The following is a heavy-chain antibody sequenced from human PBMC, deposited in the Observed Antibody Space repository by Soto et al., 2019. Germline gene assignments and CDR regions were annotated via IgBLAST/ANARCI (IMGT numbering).Heavy chain of an antibody. CDR3: ASKGFYGDYPYTGGNFDY. CDR2: IIPIFGTA. V-gene: IGHV1-69*06. D-gene: IGHD4-17*01. Sequence: SVKVSCKASGGTFSSYAISWVRQAPGQGLEWMGGIIPIFGTANYAQKFQGRVTITADKSTSTVYMELSSLRSEDTAVYYCASKGFYGDYPYTGGNFDYWGQGTLVTVSS. CDR1: GGTFSSYA. J-gene: IGHJ4*02.